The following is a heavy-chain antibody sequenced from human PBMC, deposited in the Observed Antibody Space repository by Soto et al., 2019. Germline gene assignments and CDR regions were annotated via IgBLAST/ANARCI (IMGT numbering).Heavy chain of an antibody. V-gene: IGHV1-3*01. J-gene: IGHJ4*02. D-gene: IGHD3-10*01. CDR2: INAGNGNT. Sequence: ASVKGSRKASGYTFTSYAMHWGRPAPRQRLEWMGWINAGNGNTKYSQKFQGRVTITRDTSASTAYMELSSLRSEDTAVYYCARDPDYYGSGSPIYYFDYWGQGTLVTSPQ. CDR3: ARDPDYYGSGSPIYYFDY. CDR1: GYTFTSYA.